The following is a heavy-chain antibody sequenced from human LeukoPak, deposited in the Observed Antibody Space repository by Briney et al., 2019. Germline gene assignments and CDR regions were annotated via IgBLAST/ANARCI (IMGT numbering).Heavy chain of an antibody. CDR1: GFTFSSYG. CDR2: IWYDGSNK. D-gene: IGHD2-15*01. J-gene: IGHJ3*02. CDR3: ARGSAADHDAFDI. Sequence: GRSLRLSCAASGFTFSSYGMHWVRQAPGKGLEWVAVIWYDGSNKYYADSVKGRFTISRDNSKNTLYLQMSSLRAEDTAVYYCARGSAADHDAFDIWGQGTMVTVSS. V-gene: IGHV3-33*01.